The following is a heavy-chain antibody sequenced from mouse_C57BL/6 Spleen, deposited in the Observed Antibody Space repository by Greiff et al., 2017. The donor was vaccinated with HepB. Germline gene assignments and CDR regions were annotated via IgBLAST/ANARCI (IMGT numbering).Heavy chain of an antibody. CDR2: IYHSDSET. J-gene: IGHJ4*01. CDR1: GYTFTSYW. Sequence: QVQLQQPGAELVRPGSSVKLSCKASGYTFTSYWMDWVKQRPGQGLEWIGNIYHSDSETHYNQKFKDKATLTVDKSSSTAYMQLSSLTSEDSAVYYCARYGNYGVYAMDYWGQGTSVTVSS. V-gene: IGHV1-61*01. CDR3: ARYGNYGVYAMDY. D-gene: IGHD2-1*01.